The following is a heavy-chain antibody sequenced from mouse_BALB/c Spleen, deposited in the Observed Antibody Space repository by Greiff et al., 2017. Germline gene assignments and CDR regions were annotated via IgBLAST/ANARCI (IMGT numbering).Heavy chain of an antibody. CDR3: ARWLTGTMDY. Sequence: VQLQQSGPELVKPGASVKVSCKASGYSFTDYNMYWVKQSHGKSLEWIGYINPNNGGTIYNQKFKGKATLTVDKSSSTAYMELRSLTSEDTAVYYCARWLTGTMDYWGQGTSVTVSS. CDR2: INPNNGGT. CDR1: GYSFTDYN. D-gene: IGHD4-1*01. V-gene: IGHV1-18*01. J-gene: IGHJ4*01.